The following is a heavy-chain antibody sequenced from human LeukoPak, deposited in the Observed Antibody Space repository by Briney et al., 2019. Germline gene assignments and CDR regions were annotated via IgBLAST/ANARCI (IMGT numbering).Heavy chain of an antibody. CDR1: GGSISSSSYY. Sequence: PSETLSLTCTVSGGSISSSSYYWSWIRQPPGKGLEWIGYIYYSGSTNYNPSLKSRVTISVDTSKNQFSLKLSSVTAADTAVYYCARDTHYYDSSGYNMLGAFDIWGQGTMVTVSS. CDR2: IYYSGST. CDR3: ARDTHYYDSSGYNMLGAFDI. D-gene: IGHD3-22*01. V-gene: IGHV4-61*01. J-gene: IGHJ3*02.